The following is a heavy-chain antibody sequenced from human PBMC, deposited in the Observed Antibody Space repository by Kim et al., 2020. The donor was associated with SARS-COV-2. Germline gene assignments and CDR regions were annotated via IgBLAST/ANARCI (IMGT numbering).Heavy chain of an antibody. J-gene: IGHJ4*03. CDR1: GFSFSIYT. V-gene: IGHV3-64D*09. D-gene: IGHD2-8*02. CDR2: ISGNGGGT. CDR3: VRRVGYCTGGSCYFDS. Sequence: GVSLRLSCSASGFSFSIYTMDWVRQAPGKGLEYVAAISGNGGGTYYADSVKGRFIISRDNSKNTLYLQLRTLRAEDTAVYYCVRRVGYCTGGSCYFDSWG.